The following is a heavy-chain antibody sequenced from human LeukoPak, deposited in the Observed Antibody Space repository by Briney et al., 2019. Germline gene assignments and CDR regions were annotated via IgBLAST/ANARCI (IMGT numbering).Heavy chain of an antibody. J-gene: IGHJ4*02. CDR3: ARDYSSTSDFDY. CDR1: GYSFTSYW. Sequence: KGGESLKISCKGSGYSFTSYWIGWVRQMPGKGLEWMGRIDPSDSYTNYSPSFQGHVTISADKSISTAYLQWSSLKASDTAMYYCARDYSSTSDFDYWGQGTLVTVSS. D-gene: IGHD2-2*01. V-gene: IGHV5-10-1*01. CDR2: IDPSDSYT.